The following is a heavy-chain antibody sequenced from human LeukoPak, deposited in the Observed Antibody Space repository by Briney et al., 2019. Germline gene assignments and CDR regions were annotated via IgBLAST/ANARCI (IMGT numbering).Heavy chain of an antibody. Sequence: ASVKVSCKASGYTFTSYDINWVRQATGRGLEWMGWMNPNSGNTGYAQKFQGRVTMTRNTSISTAYMELSSLRSEDTAVYYCARDRDYYGSGSYEYWGQGTLVTVSS. J-gene: IGHJ4*02. CDR2: MNPNSGNT. V-gene: IGHV1-8*01. CDR3: ARDRDYYGSGSYEY. D-gene: IGHD3-10*01. CDR1: GYTFTSYD.